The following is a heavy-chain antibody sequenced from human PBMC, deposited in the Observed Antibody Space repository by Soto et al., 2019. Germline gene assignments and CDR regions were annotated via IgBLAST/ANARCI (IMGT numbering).Heavy chain of an antibody. CDR3: ARAARIFGVVIFFDY. Sequence: PGGSLRLSCATSGLIFRIYDMSWVRQAPGKGLEWVSGISPTGGTTYYADSVKGRFTISRDNSKNTLYLQMNSLRAEDTAVYYCARAARIFGVVIFFDYWGQGTLVTVSS. J-gene: IGHJ4*02. V-gene: IGHV3-23*01. CDR1: GLIFRIYD. CDR2: ISPTGGTT. D-gene: IGHD3-3*01.